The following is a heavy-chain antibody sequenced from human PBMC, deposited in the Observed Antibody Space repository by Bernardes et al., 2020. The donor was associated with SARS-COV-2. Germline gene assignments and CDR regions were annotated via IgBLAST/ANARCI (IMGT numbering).Heavy chain of an antibody. CDR2: IKQDGSEK. CDR3: ARDSFGYCSSTSCYDYYYGMDV. CDR1: GFTFSSYW. Sequence: GGSLRLSCAASGFTFSSYWMSWVRQAPGKGLEWVANIKQDGSEKYYVDSVKGRFTISRDNAKNSLYLQMNSLRAEDTAVYYCARDSFGYCSSTSCYDYYYGMDVWGQGTTVTVSS. V-gene: IGHV3-7*03. D-gene: IGHD2-2*01. J-gene: IGHJ6*02.